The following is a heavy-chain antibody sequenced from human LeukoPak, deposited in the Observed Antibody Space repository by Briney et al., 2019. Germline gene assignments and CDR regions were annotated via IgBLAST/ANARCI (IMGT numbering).Heavy chain of an antibody. CDR1: GGSFSGYY. D-gene: IGHD6-13*01. V-gene: IGHV4-34*01. CDR3: ASARDSSQNDY. J-gene: IGHJ4*02. Sequence: SETLSLTCAVSGGSFSGYYWTWIRQPPGKGLEWIGEINHSGSTNYNPSLKSRVTISVDTSKNQFSLKLSSVTAADTAVYYCASARDSSQNDYWGQGTLVTVSS. CDR2: INHSGST.